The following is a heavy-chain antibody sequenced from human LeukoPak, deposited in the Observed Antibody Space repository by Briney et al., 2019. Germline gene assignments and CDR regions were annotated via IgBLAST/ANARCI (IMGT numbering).Heavy chain of an antibody. CDR2: INHNGNVN. CDR1: GFTFSTYW. Sequence: GGSLRLSCVASGFTFSTYWMSWVRQAPGKGLEWVASINHNGNVNYYVDSVKGRFTISRDNAKNSLYLQMSNLRAEDTAVYFCARGGGLDVWGQGATVTVSS. CDR3: ARGGGLDV. V-gene: IGHV3-7*03. J-gene: IGHJ6*02. D-gene: IGHD3-16*01.